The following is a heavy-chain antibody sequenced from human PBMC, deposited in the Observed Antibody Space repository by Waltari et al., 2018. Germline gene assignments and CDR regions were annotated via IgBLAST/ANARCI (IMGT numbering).Heavy chain of an antibody. CDR1: GGSFSGYY. V-gene: IGHV4-34*01. CDR3: ARGSAITIFGVVPYYYYMDV. J-gene: IGHJ6*03. Sequence: QVQLQQWGAGLLKPSETLSLTCAVYGGSFSGYYWSWIRQPPGKGLGGIGEINHSGSTNYNTSLKSRVTISVDTSKNQFSLKLSSVTAADTAVYYCARGSAITIFGVVPYYYYMDVWGKGTTVTVSS. CDR2: INHSGST. D-gene: IGHD3-3*01.